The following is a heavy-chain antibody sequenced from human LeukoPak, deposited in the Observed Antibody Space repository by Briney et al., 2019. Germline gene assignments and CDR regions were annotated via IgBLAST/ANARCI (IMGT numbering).Heavy chain of an antibody. CDR1: GGSISSYY. Sequence: SETLSLTCTVSGGSISSYYWSWIRQPPGKGLEWIGYIYYSGSTNYNPSLKSRVTISVDTSKNQFSLKLSSVTAADTAVYYCARLPIFTGLGYYFDYWGQGTLVTVS. CDR2: IYYSGST. CDR3: ARLPIFTGLGYYFDY. J-gene: IGHJ4*02. V-gene: IGHV4-59*08. D-gene: IGHD3-9*01.